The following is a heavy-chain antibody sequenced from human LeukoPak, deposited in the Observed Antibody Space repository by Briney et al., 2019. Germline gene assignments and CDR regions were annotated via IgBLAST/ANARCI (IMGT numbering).Heavy chain of an antibody. Sequence: ASVKVSCKASGYTFTSYGISWVRQAPGQGLEWMGLISAYNGNTNYAQKLQGRVTMTTDTSTSTAYMELRSLRSDDTAVYYCARAPEALLWFRGLLFDYWGQGTLVTVSS. J-gene: IGHJ4*02. CDR1: GYTFTSYG. D-gene: IGHD3-10*01. CDR3: ARAPEALLWFRGLLFDY. CDR2: ISAYNGNT. V-gene: IGHV1-18*01.